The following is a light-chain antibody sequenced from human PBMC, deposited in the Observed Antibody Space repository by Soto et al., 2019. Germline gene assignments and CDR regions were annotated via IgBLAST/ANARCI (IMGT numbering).Light chain of an antibody. CDR3: QQRSNWPPRIT. V-gene: IGKV3-11*01. J-gene: IGKJ5*01. CDR2: DAS. CDR1: QSVSRY. Sequence: EIVLTQSPATLSLSPGERATLSCRASQSVSRYLAWYQQKPGQAPRLLIYDASNRATGIPARFSGSGSGTDFTLTISSLEPEDFVVYYCQQRSNWPPRITFGQGTRLEIK.